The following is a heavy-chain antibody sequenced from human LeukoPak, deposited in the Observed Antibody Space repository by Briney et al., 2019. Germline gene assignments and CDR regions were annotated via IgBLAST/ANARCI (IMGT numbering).Heavy chain of an antibody. CDR1: GFTLSSYW. Sequence: GGSLRLSCAASGFTLSSYWMHWVRQAPGKGLVWVSRISKDGSSTYYADSVKGRFTISRDNAKNTLYLQMNSLRAEDTAVYHCARDEVGVGATHDYWGQGTLVTVSS. CDR3: ARDEVGVGATHDY. V-gene: IGHV3-74*01. D-gene: IGHD1-26*01. J-gene: IGHJ4*02. CDR2: ISKDGSST.